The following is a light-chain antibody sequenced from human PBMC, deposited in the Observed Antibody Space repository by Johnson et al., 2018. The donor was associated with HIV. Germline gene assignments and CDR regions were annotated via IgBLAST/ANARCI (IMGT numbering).Light chain of an antibody. V-gene: IGLV1-51*02. Sequence: QSVLTQPPSVSAAPGQKVTISCSGSSSNIGNNYVSWYQQLPGTAPKLLIYENNKRPSWIPDRFSGSKSGTSATLGITGLQTGDEADYYCGTWDSSLGAYVFGTGTNVTVL. CDR3: GTWDSSLGAYV. CDR1: SSNIGNNY. CDR2: ENN. J-gene: IGLJ1*01.